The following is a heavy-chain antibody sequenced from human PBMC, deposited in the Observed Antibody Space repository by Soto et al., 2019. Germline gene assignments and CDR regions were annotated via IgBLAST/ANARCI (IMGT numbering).Heavy chain of an antibody. J-gene: IGHJ6*02. CDR3: ARDQGDCSGGSCRYYCYGMDV. D-gene: IGHD2-15*01. CDR1: GGTFSSYA. CDR2: IIPIFGTA. V-gene: IGHV1-69*01. Sequence: QVQLVQSGAEVKKPGSSVKVSCKASGGTFSSYAISWVRQAPGQGLEWMGGIIPIFGTANYAQKFQGRVTITADESTSTAYMELSSLRSEDTAVYYCARDQGDCSGGSCRYYCYGMDVWGQGTTVTVSS.